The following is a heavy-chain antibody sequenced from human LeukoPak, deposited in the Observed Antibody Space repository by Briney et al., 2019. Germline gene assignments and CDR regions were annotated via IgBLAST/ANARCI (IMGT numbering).Heavy chain of an antibody. D-gene: IGHD4-17*01. V-gene: IGHV4-59*08. CDR3: ASHDYAEAPFDY. J-gene: IGHJ4*02. CDR2: MYYTGST. CDR1: GASISRYY. Sequence: PSETLSLTCTVSGASISRYYWSWIRQPPGEGLGWIGYMYYTGSTNYNPSLKSRVTISVDTSKNQFSLKLTSVTAADTAVYFRASHDYAEAPFDYWGQGALVTVSA.